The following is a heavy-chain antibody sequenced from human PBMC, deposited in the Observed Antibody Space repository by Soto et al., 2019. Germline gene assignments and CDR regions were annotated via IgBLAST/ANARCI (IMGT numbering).Heavy chain of an antibody. CDR1: GGSISSSNW. CDR3: ARVSTTDYDFWSGYYPTYYYYYYGMDV. V-gene: IGHV4-4*02. CDR2: IYHSGST. J-gene: IGHJ6*02. D-gene: IGHD3-3*01. Sequence: SETLSLTCAFSGGSISSSNWWSWVRQPPGKGLEWIGEIYHSGSTNYNPSLKSRVTISVDKSKNQFSLKLSSVTAADTAVYYCARVSTTDYDFWSGYYPTYYYYYYGMDVWGQGTTVT.